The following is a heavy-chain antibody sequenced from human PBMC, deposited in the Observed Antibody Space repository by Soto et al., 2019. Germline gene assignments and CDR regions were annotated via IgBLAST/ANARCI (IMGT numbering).Heavy chain of an antibody. CDR3: AKSGHFYCGGECYYDY. J-gene: IGHJ4*02. Sequence: GGSLRLSCAASGFTFSSYSMNWVRQAPGKGLEWVSSISSSSSYIYYADSVKGRFTISRDNAKNSLYLQMNSLRAEDTPVYYCAKSGHFYCGGECYYDYWGQGSLVTV. CDR2: ISSSSSYI. D-gene: IGHD2-21*01. CDR1: GFTFSSYS. V-gene: IGHV3-21*01.